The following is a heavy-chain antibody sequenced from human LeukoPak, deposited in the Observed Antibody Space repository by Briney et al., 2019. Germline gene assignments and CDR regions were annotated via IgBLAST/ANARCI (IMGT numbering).Heavy chain of an antibody. V-gene: IGHV3-64D*06. D-gene: IGHD3-3*01. CDR2: ISNNGYIT. Sequence: GGPLRLSCSASGFIFSTYAMHWVRQAPGKGLEYVSAISNNGYITYYADSVKGRFTISRDNSKKTLFLQMSSLRAEDTAVYFCVKAGVEDDWYFDLWGRGTLVTVSS. J-gene: IGHJ2*01. CDR3: VKAGVEDDWYFDL. CDR1: GFIFSTYA.